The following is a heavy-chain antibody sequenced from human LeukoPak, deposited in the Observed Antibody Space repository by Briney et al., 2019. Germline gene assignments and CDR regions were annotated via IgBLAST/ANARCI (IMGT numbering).Heavy chain of an antibody. Sequence: GGSLRLSCAASGFTFSSYGMTWVRQAPGKGLEWVSSISGSNGNTYYVDSVRGRFTISRDNSKNTLYLQMNSLKTEDTAVYYCTTDRYYYDSSDLDAFDIWGQGTMVTVSS. D-gene: IGHD3-22*01. CDR2: ISGSNGNT. V-gene: IGHV3-23*01. J-gene: IGHJ3*02. CDR3: TTDRYYYDSSDLDAFDI. CDR1: GFTFSSYG.